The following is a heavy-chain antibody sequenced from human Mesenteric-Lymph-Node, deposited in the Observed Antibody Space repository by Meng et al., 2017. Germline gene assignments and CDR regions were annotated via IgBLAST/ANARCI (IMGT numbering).Heavy chain of an antibody. V-gene: IGHV3-48*03. CDR2: ISSSGSTI. J-gene: IGHJ3*02. CDR1: GFTFSSYE. Sequence: GGSLRLSCAASGFTFSSYEMNWVRQAPGKGLELVSYISSSGSTIYYADSVKGRFTISRDNAKNSLYLQMNSLRAEDTAVYYCARASSSVYYYDSSGYYRFLDAFDIWGQGTMVTVSS. CDR3: ARASSSVYYYDSSGYYRFLDAFDI. D-gene: IGHD3-22*01.